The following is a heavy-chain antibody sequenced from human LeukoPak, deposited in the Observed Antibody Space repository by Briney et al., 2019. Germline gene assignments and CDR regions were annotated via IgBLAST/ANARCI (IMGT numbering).Heavy chain of an antibody. Sequence: SQTLSLTCTVSGGSISSGDYYWSWIRQPPGKGLEWIGHIYYSGSTYYNPSLKSRVAISVDTSKNQFSLKLSSVTAADTAVYYCARDDILTGYEYDGMDVWGKGTTVTVSS. CDR2: IYYSGST. D-gene: IGHD3-9*01. V-gene: IGHV4-30-4*01. CDR3: ARDDILTGYEYDGMDV. J-gene: IGHJ6*04. CDR1: GGSISSGDYY.